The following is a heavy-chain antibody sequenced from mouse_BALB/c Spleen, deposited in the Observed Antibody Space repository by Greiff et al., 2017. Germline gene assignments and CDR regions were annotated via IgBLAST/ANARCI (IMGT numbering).Heavy chain of an antibody. CDR3: NGGGSSYYMDY. CDR2: IDPENGGT. V-gene: IGHV14-4*02. Sequence: VQLQQSGAELVRSGASVKLSCTASGFNIKDYYMHWVKQRPEQGLEWIGWIDPENGGTEYAPKFQGKATMTADTSSNTAYLQLSSLTSEDTAVYYCNGGGSSYYMDYWGQGTSVTVSS. D-gene: IGHD1-1*01. CDR1: GFNIKDYY. J-gene: IGHJ4*01.